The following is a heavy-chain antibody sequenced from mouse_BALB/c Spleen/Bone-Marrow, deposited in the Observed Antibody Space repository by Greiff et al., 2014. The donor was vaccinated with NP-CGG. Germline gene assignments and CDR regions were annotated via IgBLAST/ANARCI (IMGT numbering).Heavy chain of an antibody. J-gene: IGHJ4*01. V-gene: IGHV14-3*02. D-gene: IGHD4-1*01. Sequence: SGAELVKPGASVKLSCTASGFNIKDTYMHWVKQRPEQGLEWIGRIDPANGNTKYDPKFQGKATITADTSSNTAYLQLSSLTSEDTAVYYCARWEYYAMDYWGQGTSATVSS. CDR1: GFNIKDTY. CDR3: ARWEYYAMDY. CDR2: IDPANGNT.